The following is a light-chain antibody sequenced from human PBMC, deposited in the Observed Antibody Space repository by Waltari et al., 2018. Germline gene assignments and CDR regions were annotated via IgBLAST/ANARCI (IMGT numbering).Light chain of an antibody. CDR1: QSLVHSDGNTY. CDR3: MQGTHWPPIT. Sequence: DVVMTQSPLSLPVTLGQPASISCSSSQSLVHSDGNTYLTWFQQRPGQSPSGLIYKVSNRDSGVPDRFSGSGSGTDFTLKISRVEAEDVGIYYCMQGTHWPPITFGQGTRLEIK. V-gene: IGKV2-30*02. CDR2: KVS. J-gene: IGKJ5*01.